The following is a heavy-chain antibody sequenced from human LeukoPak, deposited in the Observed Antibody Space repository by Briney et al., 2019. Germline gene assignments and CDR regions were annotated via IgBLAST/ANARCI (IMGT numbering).Heavy chain of an antibody. CDR1: GFTFSSYS. CDR2: ISSSSSYI. CDR3: ARDRESTGFGELTQDY. V-gene: IGHV3-21*01. Sequence: GGSLRLSCAASGFTFSSYSMNWVRQAPGKGLEWVSSISSSSSYIYYADSVKGRFTISRDNAKNSLYLQMNSLRAEDTAVYYCARDRESTGFGELTQDYWGQGTLVTVSS. D-gene: IGHD3-10*01. J-gene: IGHJ4*02.